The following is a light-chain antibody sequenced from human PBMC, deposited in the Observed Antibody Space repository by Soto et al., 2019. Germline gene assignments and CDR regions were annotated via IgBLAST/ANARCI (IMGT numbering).Light chain of an antibody. CDR3: QQSYSTPRT. V-gene: IGKV1-39*01. Sequence: DIQMTQSPSSLSASVGDRVTITCRASQIISSYLNWYQQKPGKAPKLLIYAASSLQSGVPSRFSGSGSGTAFTLTISSLQPEDFATYYCQQSYSTPRTFGQGTKVEIK. CDR1: QIISSY. J-gene: IGKJ1*01. CDR2: AAS.